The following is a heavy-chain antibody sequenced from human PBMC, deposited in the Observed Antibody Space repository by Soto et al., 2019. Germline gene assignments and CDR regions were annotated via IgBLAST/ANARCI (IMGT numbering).Heavy chain of an antibody. D-gene: IGHD2-21*01. J-gene: IGHJ4*02. CDR1: GFTFSDFG. Sequence: QLQLVESGGGVVQPGRSLRLSCAASGFTFSDFGMHWVRRAPGKGLEWVAAISYDGINRYYADSMKGRFTISRDDSKNTLFLQMDSLRPADTAMYYCAKDNSMYCGGDCYNYLDDWGQGALVTVSS. V-gene: IGHV3-30*18. CDR2: ISYDGINR. CDR3: AKDNSMYCGGDCYNYLDD.